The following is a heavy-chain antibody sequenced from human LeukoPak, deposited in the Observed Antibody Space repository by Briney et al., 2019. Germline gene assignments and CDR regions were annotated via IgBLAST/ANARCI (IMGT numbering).Heavy chain of an antibody. D-gene: IGHD1-26*01. CDR2: TYYRSKWYY. CDR1: GDSVSSNTGG. Sequence: SQTLSLTCAISGDSVSSNTGGWNWIRQSPSRGLEWLGRTYYRSKWYYDYAVSVKSRISINPDTSKNQFSLQLNFVTPDDTAVYYCARGGLVRSPRGYFDFWGQGTLVTVSS. CDR3: ARGGLVRSPRGYFDF. V-gene: IGHV6-1*01. J-gene: IGHJ4*02.